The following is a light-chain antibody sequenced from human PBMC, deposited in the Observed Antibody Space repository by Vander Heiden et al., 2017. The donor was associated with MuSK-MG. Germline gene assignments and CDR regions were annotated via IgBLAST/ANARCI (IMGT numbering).Light chain of an antibody. CDR1: NNIRGNQG. Sequence: QAGLTQPPSVSKGLRHTATRTGTGNNNIRGNQGAAWLQQHQGHPPQLRSKRDNSRPSGISERFSASRAGNTASLTITGPQPGDEADYDGSKWDSSLSSGVFGGGTKLTVL. V-gene: IGLV10-54*02. CDR2: RDN. J-gene: IGLJ2*01. CDR3: SKWDSSLSSGV.